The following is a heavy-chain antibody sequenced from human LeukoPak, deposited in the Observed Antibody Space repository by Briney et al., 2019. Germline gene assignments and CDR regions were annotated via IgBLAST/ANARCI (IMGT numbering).Heavy chain of an antibody. D-gene: IGHD3-10*01. CDR3: ARGRITMGYFDY. CDR1: GGSFSGYY. J-gene: IGHJ4*02. Sequence: NPSETLSLTCAVYGGSFSGYYWSWIRQPPGKGLEWIGEINHSGSTNYNPSLKSRVTISVDTSKNQFSLKLSSVTAADTAVYYCARGRITMGYFDYWGQGTLVTVSS. CDR2: INHSGST. V-gene: IGHV4-34*01.